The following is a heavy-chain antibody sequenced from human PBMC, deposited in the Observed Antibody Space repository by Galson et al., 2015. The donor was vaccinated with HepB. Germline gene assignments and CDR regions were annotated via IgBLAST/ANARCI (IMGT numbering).Heavy chain of an antibody. J-gene: IGHJ6*03. CDR3: ARDAAVTVDHYYHYMDV. D-gene: IGHD4-11*01. V-gene: IGHV3-13*01. CDR2: ITTVGDT. CDR1: GFTFSSND. Sequence: SLRLPCAAVGFTFSSNDMHWFRQVPGKGLEGGPGITTVGDTFYPDSVKGRFIISREDAKNSLYLQMNSLRAGDTAVYYCARDAAVTVDHYYHYMDVWGKGTTVTVSS.